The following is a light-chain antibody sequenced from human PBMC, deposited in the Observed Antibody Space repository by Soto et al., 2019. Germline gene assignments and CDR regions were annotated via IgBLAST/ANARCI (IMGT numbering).Light chain of an antibody. CDR3: QQSYSTPQT. J-gene: IGKJ1*01. V-gene: IGKV1-39*01. CDR1: QSISSY. Sequence: DLQMTQSPSSLSASVGDRVTITCRASQSISSYLNWYQQKPGKAPKLLIYAASSLQSGVPSRFSGSGSGTDFTPTISSLQPEDFATYYCQQSYSTPQTFGQGTKVEIK. CDR2: AAS.